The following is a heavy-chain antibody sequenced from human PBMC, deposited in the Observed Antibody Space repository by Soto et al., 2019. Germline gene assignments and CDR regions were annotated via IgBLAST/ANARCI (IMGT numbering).Heavy chain of an antibody. CDR1: GGTFRNSA. Sequence: QVQLEQSGAEVKKPGSSVKVSCKASGGTFRNSAISWVRQAPGQGLEWMGGIMPIFRTPDYAQKFQGRVTITADESTNTAYMELSGLRSDDTAVYYCARDNDRPQLGGNYYYILDVWGHGTMVTFSS. D-gene: IGHD1-1*01. CDR2: IMPIFRTP. CDR3: ARDNDRPQLGGNYYYILDV. J-gene: IGHJ6*02. V-gene: IGHV1-69*12.